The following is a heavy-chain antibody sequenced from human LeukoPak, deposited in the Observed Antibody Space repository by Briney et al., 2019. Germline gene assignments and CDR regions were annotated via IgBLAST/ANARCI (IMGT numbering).Heavy chain of an antibody. Sequence: PGGSLRLSCAASGFTFSSYAMHWVRQAPGEGLEWVAVISYDGSNKYYADSVKGRFTISRDNSKNTLYLQMNSLRAEDTAVYYCAKSEDRITGTNLTPFHWYFDLWGRGTLVTVSS. J-gene: IGHJ2*01. CDR2: ISYDGSNK. V-gene: IGHV3-30-3*02. CDR3: AKSEDRITGTNLTPFHWYFDL. D-gene: IGHD1-7*01. CDR1: GFTFSSYA.